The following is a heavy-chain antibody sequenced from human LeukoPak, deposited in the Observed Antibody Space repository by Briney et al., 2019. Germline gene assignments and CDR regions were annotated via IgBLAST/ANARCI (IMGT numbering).Heavy chain of an antibody. CDR2: LYYSGNT. CDR1: GGSISDYY. D-gene: IGHD1-26*01. Sequence: KPSETLSLTCTVSGGSISDYYWSWIRQSPVRGLEWIGHLYYSGNTNYNPSLKSRLTISRDMAKNQFSLKLSSVTSADTAVYYCARGEYEDLVDNWGQGTLVTVSS. J-gene: IGHJ4*02. V-gene: IGHV4-59*01. CDR3: ARGEYEDLVDN.